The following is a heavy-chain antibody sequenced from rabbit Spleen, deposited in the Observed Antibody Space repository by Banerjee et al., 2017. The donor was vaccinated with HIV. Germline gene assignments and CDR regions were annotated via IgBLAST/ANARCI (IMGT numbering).Heavy chain of an antibody. CDR3: ARSGYVGWGGDGDLMGNKL. J-gene: IGHJ4*01. CDR1: GVSFSDKDV. V-gene: IGHV1S45*01. CDR2: INTVTGKS. D-gene: IGHD4-1*01. Sequence: EQLEESGGGLVKPEGSLTLTCKASGVSFSDKDVMCWVRQAPGKGLEWIACINTVTGKSVYASWAKGRFIMSRTSSTTVTLQMTGLTAADTATYFCARSGYVGWGGDGDLMGNKLWGQGTLVTVS.